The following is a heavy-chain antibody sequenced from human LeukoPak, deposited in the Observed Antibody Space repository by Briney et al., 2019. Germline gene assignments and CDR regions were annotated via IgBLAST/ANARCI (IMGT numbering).Heavy chain of an antibody. CDR1: GGSFSGYY. J-gene: IGHJ6*02. Sequence: SETLSLTCAVYGGSFSGYYWSWIRQPPGKGLEWIGEINHSGSTNYNPSLKSRVTISVDTSKNQFSLKLRSVTAADTAVYYCASSNNYPRNYYYYYGMDVWGQGTTVTVSS. D-gene: IGHD4-11*01. CDR2: INHSGST. CDR3: ASSNNYPRNYYYYYGMDV. V-gene: IGHV4-34*01.